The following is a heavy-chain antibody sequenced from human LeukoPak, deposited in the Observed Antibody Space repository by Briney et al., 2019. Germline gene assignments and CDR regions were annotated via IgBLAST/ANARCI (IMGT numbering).Heavy chain of an antibody. J-gene: IGHJ4*02. CDR3: ARGSDGSYDY. CDR1: GGSFSGYY. Sequence: SETLSLTCAVYGGSFSGYYWSWIRQPPGKGLEWIGEINHSGSTNYNPSLKSRVTISVDTSKNQFSLKLSSVTAADTAVYYCARGSDGSYDYWGRGTLVTVSS. V-gene: IGHV4-34*01. CDR2: INHSGST.